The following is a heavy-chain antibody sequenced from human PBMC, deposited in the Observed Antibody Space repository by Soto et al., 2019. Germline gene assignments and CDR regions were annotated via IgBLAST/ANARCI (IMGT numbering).Heavy chain of an antibody. CDR3: AKQSYYDSSGYSDY. V-gene: IGHV3-23*01. J-gene: IGHJ4*02. CDR1: GFTFSSYA. Sequence: GGSLRLSCAASGFTFSSYAMSWVRQAPGKGLEWVSAISGSGGSTYYADSVKGRFTISRDNSKNTLYLQMNSLRAEDTAVYYCAKQSYYDSSGYSDYWGQGTLVTVSS. D-gene: IGHD3-22*01. CDR2: ISGSGGST.